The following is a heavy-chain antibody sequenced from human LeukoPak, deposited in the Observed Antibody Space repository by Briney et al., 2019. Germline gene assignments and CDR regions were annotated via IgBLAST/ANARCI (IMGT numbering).Heavy chain of an antibody. CDR1: GFTFSRYT. Sequence: GGSLRLSCAASGFTFSRYTMSWVRQAPGKGLEWVSAISGSGGSTYYADSVKGRFTISRDNSKNTLYLQVNSLRADASAVYFCAKARMPTVRYFDLWGRGTLVTVSS. CDR3: AKARMPTVRYFDL. V-gene: IGHV3-23*01. D-gene: IGHD4-11*01. CDR2: ISGSGGST. J-gene: IGHJ2*01.